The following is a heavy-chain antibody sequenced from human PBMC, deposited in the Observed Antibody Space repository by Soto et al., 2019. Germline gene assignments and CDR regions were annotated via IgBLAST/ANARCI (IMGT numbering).Heavy chain of an antibody. V-gene: IGHV4-59*01. J-gene: IGHJ3*02. CDR1: GGSISSYY. CDR3: ARLLGGLVANAFDI. D-gene: IGHD2-15*01. Sequence: SETLSLTCTVSGGSISSYYWSWIRQPPGKGLEWIGYIYYSGSTNYNPSLKSRVTISVDTSKNQFSLKLSSVTAADTAVYSCARLLGGLVANAFDIWGQGTMVTVSS. CDR2: IYYSGST.